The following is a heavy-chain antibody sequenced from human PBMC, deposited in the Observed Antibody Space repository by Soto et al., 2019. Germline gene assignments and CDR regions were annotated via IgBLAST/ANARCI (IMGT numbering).Heavy chain of an antibody. Sequence: ASVKVSCKASGYTFTSYAMHWVRQAPGQRLEWMGWINAGNGNTKYSQKFQGRVTITRDTSASTAYMELSSLRSEDTAVYYCARCSGYDVTRYCYFDYWGQGTLVTVSS. V-gene: IGHV1-3*01. J-gene: IGHJ4*02. CDR3: ARCSGYDVTRYCYFDY. CDR1: GYTFTSYA. CDR2: INAGNGNT. D-gene: IGHD5-12*01.